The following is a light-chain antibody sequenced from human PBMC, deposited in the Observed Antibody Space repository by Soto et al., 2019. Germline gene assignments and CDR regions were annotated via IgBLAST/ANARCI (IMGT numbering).Light chain of an antibody. V-gene: IGKV3-20*01. Sequence: IVLTQSPGTLSLSPGERATLSCRASQSVNSIFLAWYQQKVGQAPRLLFYGASIRATGIPDRFTGSGSGTDFTLTISRLEPGDFGVSYFQQYDSSRTFGKGTKLEMK. CDR2: GAS. J-gene: IGKJ1*01. CDR3: QQYDSSRT. CDR1: QSVNSIF.